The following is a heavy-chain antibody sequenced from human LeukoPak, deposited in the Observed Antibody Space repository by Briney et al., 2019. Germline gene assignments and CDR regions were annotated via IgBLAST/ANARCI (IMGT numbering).Heavy chain of an antibody. CDR1: GYTFTSYG. CDR2: ISAYNGNT. Sequence: ASVTVSFTASGYTFTSYGISWVRQAPGQGLEGMGWISAYNGNTNYAQKLQGSVTITTDTSTSTAYMELRSLRSDDTSVYYCSRDFTPDAFDVWGQGTMVTVSS. J-gene: IGHJ3*01. V-gene: IGHV1-18*01. CDR3: SRDFTPDAFDV.